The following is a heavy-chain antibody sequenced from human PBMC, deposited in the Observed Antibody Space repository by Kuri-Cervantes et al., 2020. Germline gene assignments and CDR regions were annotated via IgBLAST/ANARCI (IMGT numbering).Heavy chain of an antibody. Sequence: ESLKISCTVSGGSISSYYWSWFRQPPGKGLEWIGYIYYSGSTNYNPSLKSRVTISVDTSKNQFSLKLSSVTAADTAVYYCARGRDYSGGYFDYWGQGTLVTVSS. CDR1: GGSISSYY. D-gene: IGHD5-12*01. CDR3: ARGRDYSGGYFDY. CDR2: IYYSGST. J-gene: IGHJ4*02. V-gene: IGHV4-59*01.